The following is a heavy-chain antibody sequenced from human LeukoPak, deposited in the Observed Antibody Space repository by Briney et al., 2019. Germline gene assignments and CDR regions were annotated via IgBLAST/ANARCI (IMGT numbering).Heavy chain of an antibody. J-gene: IGHJ5*02. CDR2: IYYSGST. Sequence: PSETLSLTCTVSGGSVSSGSYSWSWIRQPPGKGLEWIGYIYYSGSTNYNPSLKSRVTISVDTSKNQFSLKLSSVTAADTAVYYCARGSCFPRSSTSCYKSWFDPWGQGTLVTVSS. V-gene: IGHV4-61*01. CDR1: GGSVSSGSYS. CDR3: ARGSCFPRSSTSCYKSWFDP. D-gene: IGHD2-2*02.